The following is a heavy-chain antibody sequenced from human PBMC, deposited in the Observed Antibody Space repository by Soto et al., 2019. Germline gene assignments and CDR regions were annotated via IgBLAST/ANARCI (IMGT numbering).Heavy chain of an antibody. Sequence: TSETLSLTCSVSGYSVSSSDYYWAWIRQPPGKGLEGIGSMLYSGLTYYNPSLKSRVTLSVDTSKNQFSVRLNSVTASDTAVYYCAPLSVSLSGPYGIHVWGQGTTVTVSS. D-gene: IGHD2-15*01. J-gene: IGHJ6*02. CDR3: APLSVSLSGPYGIHV. CDR1: GYSVSSSDYY. V-gene: IGHV4-39*01. CDR2: MLYSGLT.